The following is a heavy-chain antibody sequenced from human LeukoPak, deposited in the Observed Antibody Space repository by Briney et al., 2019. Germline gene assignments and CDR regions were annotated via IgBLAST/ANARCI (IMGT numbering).Heavy chain of an antibody. CDR2: INPSGGST. V-gene: IGHV1-46*01. D-gene: IGHD2-2*01. CDR1: GYTFTSYY. Sequence: GASVKVSCKASGYTFTSYYMHWVRQAPGQGLEWMGIINPSGGSTSYAQKFQGRVTMTRDTSTSTVYMELSSPRSEDTAVYYCARSFGRPDYYYYGMDVWGQGTTVTVSS. CDR3: ARSFGRPDYYYYGMDV. J-gene: IGHJ6*02.